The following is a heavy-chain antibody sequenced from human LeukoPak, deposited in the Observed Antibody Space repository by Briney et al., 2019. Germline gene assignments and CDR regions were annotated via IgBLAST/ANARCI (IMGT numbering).Heavy chain of an antibody. CDR3: AKDSITMVRGVIIVFDY. CDR2: ISGSGGST. CDR1: GFTFSSYA. Sequence: SGGSLRLSCAASGFTFSSYAMSWVPQAPGKGLEWVSAISGSGGSTYYADSVKGRFTISRDNSKNTLYLQMNSLRAEDTAVYYCAKDSITMVRGVIIVFDYWGQGTLVTVSS. D-gene: IGHD3-10*01. V-gene: IGHV3-23*01. J-gene: IGHJ4*02.